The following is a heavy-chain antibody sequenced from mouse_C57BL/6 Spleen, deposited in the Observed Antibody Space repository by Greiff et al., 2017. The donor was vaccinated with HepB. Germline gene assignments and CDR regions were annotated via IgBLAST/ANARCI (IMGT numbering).Heavy chain of an antibody. CDR2: IHPNSGST. CDR3: ARQLRPPWFAY. V-gene: IGHV1-64*01. CDR1: GYTFTSYW. Sequence: QVQLQQPGAELVKPGASVKLSCKASGYTFTSYWMHWVKQRPGQGLEWIGMIHPNSGSTNYNEKFKSKATLTVDKSSSTAYMQLSSLTSEDSAVYYCARQLRPPWFAYWGQGTLVTVSA. J-gene: IGHJ3*01. D-gene: IGHD3-2*02.